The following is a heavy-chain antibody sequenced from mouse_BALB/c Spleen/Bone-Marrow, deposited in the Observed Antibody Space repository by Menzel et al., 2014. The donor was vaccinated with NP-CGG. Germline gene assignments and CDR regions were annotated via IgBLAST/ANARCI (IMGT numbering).Heavy chain of an antibody. D-gene: IGHD1-2*01. CDR3: ARSAGYWYFDV. J-gene: IGHJ1*01. CDR2: IYPSDSYT. V-gene: IGHV1-69*02. CDR1: GYTFTSYW. Sequence: QVQLQQSGAELVKPGASVKLSCKASGYTFTSYWMNWVKQRPGQGLEWIGNIYPSDSYTNYNQKFKDKATLTVDESSSTAYMQLSSLTSEDSAVYYCARSAGYWYFDVWGAGTTVTVSS.